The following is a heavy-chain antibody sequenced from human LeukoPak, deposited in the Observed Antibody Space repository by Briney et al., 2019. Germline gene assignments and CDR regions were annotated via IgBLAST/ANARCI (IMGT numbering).Heavy chain of an antibody. CDR1: GFTFKDFY. CDR3: VRARFTTFVHY. Sequence: PGGSLRLSCAASGFTFKDFYMSWVRQAPGKGLEWVSYINHLGSQTDYADSVKGRFTISRDNAKDSLSLQMNNLSVDDTAVYYCVRARFTTFVHYWGQGTLVTVSS. V-gene: IGHV3-11*05. J-gene: IGHJ4*02. CDR2: INHLGSQT. D-gene: IGHD1-1*01.